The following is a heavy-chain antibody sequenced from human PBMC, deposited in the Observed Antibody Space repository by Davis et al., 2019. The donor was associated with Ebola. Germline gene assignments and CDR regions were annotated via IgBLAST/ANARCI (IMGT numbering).Heavy chain of an antibody. Sequence: PSETLSLTCAVYGGSFSGYYWSWIRQPPGKGLEWIGEINHSGSTNYNPSLKSRVTISVDTSKNQFSLKLSSVTAADTAVYYCARDSSRDYYYYGMDVWGQGTTVTVSS. J-gene: IGHJ6*02. D-gene: IGHD6-13*01. CDR3: ARDSSRDYYYYGMDV. CDR2: INHSGST. CDR1: GGSFSGYY. V-gene: IGHV4-34*01.